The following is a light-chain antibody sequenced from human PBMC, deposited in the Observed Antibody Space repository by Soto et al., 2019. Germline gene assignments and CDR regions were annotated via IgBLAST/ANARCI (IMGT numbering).Light chain of an antibody. V-gene: IGLV1-51*02. CDR1: SSDIGRNY. J-gene: IGLJ1*01. CDR3: GTWDSSLTTYV. Sequence: QSVLTQPPSVSAAPGQKVTLSCSGSSSDIGRNYVSWYQHLPGTAPKLLIYENNKRPSGIPDRLSGSKSGSSATLGITGLQTGDEADYYCGTWDSSLTTYVFGPGTKVTVL. CDR2: ENN.